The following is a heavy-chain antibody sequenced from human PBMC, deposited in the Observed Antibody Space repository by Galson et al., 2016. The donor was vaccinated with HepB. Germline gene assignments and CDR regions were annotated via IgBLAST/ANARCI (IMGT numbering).Heavy chain of an antibody. V-gene: IGHV3-66*01. CDR3: ARNLPVTIFGY. D-gene: IGHD3-3*01. CDR1: GFTVSNNY. J-gene: IGHJ4*02. Sequence: SLRLSCAASGFTVSNNYMTWLRQAPGKGLEWVSLIYSGGATYYADSVKGRFTVSRDNSKNTLYLQMDSLRAEDTAVYYCARNLPVTIFGYWGQGTLVTVSS. CDR2: IYSGGAT.